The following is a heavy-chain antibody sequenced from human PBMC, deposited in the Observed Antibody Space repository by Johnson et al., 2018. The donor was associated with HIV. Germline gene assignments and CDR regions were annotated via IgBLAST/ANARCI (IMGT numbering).Heavy chain of an antibody. D-gene: IGHD3-16*01. V-gene: IGHV3-66*02. CDR3: AKPPSMGADAFDI. Sequence: EQLVESGGDLVQPGGSLRLSCAVSGFTVSSNYMSWVRRAPGKGLEWVSVIYSGGSTYYADSMKGRFTISRDNSKNTLYLQMNSLGPEDTAVYYCAKPPSMGADAFDIWGQGTMVTVSS. J-gene: IGHJ3*02. CDR1: GFTVSSNY. CDR2: IYSGGST.